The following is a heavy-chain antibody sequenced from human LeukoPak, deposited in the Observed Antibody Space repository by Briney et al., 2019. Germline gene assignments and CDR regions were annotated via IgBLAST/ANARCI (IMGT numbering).Heavy chain of an antibody. D-gene: IGHD5-18*01. V-gene: IGHV3-23*01. CDR3: AKDPVVRGYSYVPHWFDP. J-gene: IGHJ5*02. Sequence: PGGSLRLSCAASGFTFSSYAMSWVRQAPGKGLEWVSAISGSGGSTYYADSVKGRFTISRDNSKNTLYLQMNSLRAEDTAVYYCAKDPVVRGYSYVPHWFDPWGQGTLVTVSS. CDR2: ISGSGGST. CDR1: GFTFSSYA.